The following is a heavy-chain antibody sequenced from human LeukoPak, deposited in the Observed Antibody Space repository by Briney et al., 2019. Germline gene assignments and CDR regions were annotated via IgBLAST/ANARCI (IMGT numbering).Heavy chain of an antibody. CDR2: IIPIFGTA. Sequence: GASVEVSCKASGYTFTSYGISWVRQAPGQGLEWMGGIIPIFGTANYAQKFQGRVTITTDESTSTAYMELSSLRSEDTAVYYCAQTAPTYNWFDPWGQGTLVTVSS. D-gene: IGHD2-21*02. V-gene: IGHV1-69*05. CDR3: AQTAPTYNWFDP. J-gene: IGHJ5*02. CDR1: GYTFTSYG.